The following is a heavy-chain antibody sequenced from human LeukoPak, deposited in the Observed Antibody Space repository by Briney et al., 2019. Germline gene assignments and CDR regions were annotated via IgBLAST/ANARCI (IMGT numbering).Heavy chain of an antibody. CDR1: GFTFSSYW. CDR2: INSDGSSA. Sequence: GGSLRRSCAASGFTFSSYWMHWVRQAPEKGLVWVSRINSDGSSASYADSVKGRFTISRDNAKNTLYLQMNSLRAEDTAVYYCARGIFSNRFDPWGQGTLVTVSS. CDR3: ARGIFSNRFDP. J-gene: IGHJ5*02. V-gene: IGHV3-74*01.